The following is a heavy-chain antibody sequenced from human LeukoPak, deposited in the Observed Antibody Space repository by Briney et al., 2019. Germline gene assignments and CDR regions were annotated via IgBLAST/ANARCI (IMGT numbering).Heavy chain of an antibody. CDR3: VRGATVTSPFDY. CDR2: ISRSSSSM. J-gene: IGHJ4*02. Sequence: ETLSLTCTVSGGSMRSYYWSWIRQPPGKGLEWLSYISRSSSSMYYADSVKGRFTISRDNAKNSLYLQMNSLRDEDTAVYYCVRGATVTSPFDYWGQGTLVTVSS. D-gene: IGHD4-17*01. CDR1: GGSMRSYY. V-gene: IGHV3-48*02.